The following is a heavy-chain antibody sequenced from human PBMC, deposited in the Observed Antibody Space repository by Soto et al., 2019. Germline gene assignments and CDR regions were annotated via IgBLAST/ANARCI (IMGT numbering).Heavy chain of an antibody. CDR3: ARQAKIGDRSQFYFDS. CDR1: GFTFSFYA. CDR2: ISYNGRNK. Sequence: PGGSLRVSCSASGFTFSFYAMHWVRQAPGKGLEWVAVISYNGRNKHYVDSVKGRFTISRDNSQDTLYLQMDSLRPDDTAVYYCARQAKIGDRSQFYFDSWGQGTLVPVSS. V-gene: IGHV3-30*04. D-gene: IGHD3-16*01. J-gene: IGHJ4*02.